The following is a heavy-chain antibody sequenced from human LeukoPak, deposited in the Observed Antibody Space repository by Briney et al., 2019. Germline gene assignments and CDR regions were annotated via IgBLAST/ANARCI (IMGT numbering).Heavy chain of an antibody. Sequence: GGSLRLSCAASGFIFSTNSMSWVRQAPGKGLEWVSVIYSGGNTYYADSVKGRFTISRDNAKNSLYLQMNSLRAEDTTVYYCARAGISYYYGSGSRGDYWGQGTLVTVSS. J-gene: IGHJ4*02. CDR3: ARAGISYYYGSGSRGDY. CDR2: IYSGGNT. CDR1: GFIFSTNS. D-gene: IGHD3-10*01. V-gene: IGHV3-53*01.